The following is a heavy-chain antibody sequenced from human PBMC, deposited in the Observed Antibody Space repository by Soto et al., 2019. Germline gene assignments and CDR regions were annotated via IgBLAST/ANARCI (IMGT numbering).Heavy chain of an antibody. Sequence: QVQLVQSGAEVKKPGASVKVSCKASGYTFTSYAMQWVRQAPGQRLEWMGWINAGNGNTKYSQKFQGRVTITSDTSASTDYMELSSLRSEDTAVYYCARDLGGWSHYWGQGTLVTVSS. D-gene: IGHD6-19*01. J-gene: IGHJ4*02. CDR2: INAGNGNT. CDR3: ARDLGGWSHY. V-gene: IGHV1-3*01. CDR1: GYTFTSYA.